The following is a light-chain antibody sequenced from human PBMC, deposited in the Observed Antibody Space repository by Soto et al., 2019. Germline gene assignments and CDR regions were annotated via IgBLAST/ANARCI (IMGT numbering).Light chain of an antibody. CDR2: EVG. CDR1: SSDIGSYNY. CDR3: SSYAGTNNYVI. J-gene: IGLJ2*01. V-gene: IGLV2-8*01. Sequence: QSALTQPPSASGSPGQSVTISCTGTSSDIGSYNYVSWYQQHPGNAPKLMIYEVGKRHSGVPDRFSGFKSGNTASLTVSGRQVDDEADYYCSSYAGTNNYVIFGGGTKLTVL.